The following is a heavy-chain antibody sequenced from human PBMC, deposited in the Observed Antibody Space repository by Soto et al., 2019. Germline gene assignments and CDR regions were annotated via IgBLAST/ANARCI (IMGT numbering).Heavy chain of an antibody. CDR3: ARPNCGGDCYSGDYYSVRDV. CDR2: IYPGDSDT. J-gene: IGHJ6*04. V-gene: IGHV5-51*01. Sequence: GESLKISCKGSGYSFTSYWIGWVRQMPGKGLEWMGIIYPGDSDTRYSPSFQGQVTISADKSISTAYLQWSSLKASDTAMYYCARPNCGGDCYSGDYYSVRDVGGKGTTVTVSS. CDR1: GYSFTSYW. D-gene: IGHD2-21*02.